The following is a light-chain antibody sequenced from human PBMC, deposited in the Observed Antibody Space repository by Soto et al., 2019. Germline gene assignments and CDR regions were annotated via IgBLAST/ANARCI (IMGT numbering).Light chain of an antibody. J-gene: IGKJ1*01. CDR1: QSISSN. V-gene: IGKV3-20*01. CDR3: QQYGSSGT. Sequence: EIMMTQSPATLSVSPGERATLSCRASQSISSNLAWYQQKPGQAPRLLIYGASNRATGIPDRFSGSGSGTDFTLTISRLEPEDFAVYYCQQYGSSGTSGQGTKVDIK. CDR2: GAS.